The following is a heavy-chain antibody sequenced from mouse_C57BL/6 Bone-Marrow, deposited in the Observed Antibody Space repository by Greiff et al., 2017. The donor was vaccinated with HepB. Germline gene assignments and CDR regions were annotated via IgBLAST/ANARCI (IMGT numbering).Heavy chain of an antibody. CDR1: GYAFTNYL. Sequence: VQLQQSGAELVRPGTSVKVSCKASGYAFTNYLIEWVKQRPGQGLEWIGVINPGSGGTNYNEKFKGMATLTADKSSSTAYMQLSSLTSEDSAVYFCARRDFTTVVALDYWGQGTTLTVSS. D-gene: IGHD1-1*01. CDR3: ARRDFTTVVALDY. V-gene: IGHV1-54*01. J-gene: IGHJ2*01. CDR2: INPGSGGT.